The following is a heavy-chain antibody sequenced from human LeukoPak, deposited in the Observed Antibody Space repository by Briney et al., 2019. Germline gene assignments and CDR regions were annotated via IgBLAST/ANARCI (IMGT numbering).Heavy chain of an antibody. CDR3: ARRDDYVWWSYPNYFDY. Sequence: GGSLRLSCAASGFTFSSYSMNWVRQAPGKGLEWVSYISSSSSTIYYADSVKGRFTISRDNAKNSLYLQMNSLRAEDTAVYYCARRDDYVWWSYPNYFDYWGQGTLVTVSS. V-gene: IGHV3-48*01. CDR1: GFTFSSYS. D-gene: IGHD3-16*02. J-gene: IGHJ4*02. CDR2: ISSSSSTI.